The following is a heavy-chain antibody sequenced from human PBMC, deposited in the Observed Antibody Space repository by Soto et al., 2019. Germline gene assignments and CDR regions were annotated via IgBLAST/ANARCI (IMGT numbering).Heavy chain of an antibody. CDR1: GGSISSSSYY. V-gene: IGHV4-39*01. Sequence: SETLSLTCTVSGGSISSSSYYWGWIRQPPGKGLEWIGSIYYSGSTYYNPSLKSRVTISVDTSKNQFSLKLSSVTAADTAVYYCARPVYDYVWGSYFDYWGQGTLVTVSS. J-gene: IGHJ4*02. D-gene: IGHD3-16*01. CDR2: IYYSGST. CDR3: ARPVYDYVWGSYFDY.